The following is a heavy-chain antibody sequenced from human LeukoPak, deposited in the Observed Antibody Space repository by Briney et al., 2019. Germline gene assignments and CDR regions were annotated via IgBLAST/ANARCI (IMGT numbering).Heavy chain of an antibody. CDR3: ARQHYPSMAAADAFDI. D-gene: IGHD6-13*01. CDR1: GGSIRSYY. J-gene: IGHJ3*02. V-gene: IGHV4-59*08. CDR2: IYYSGST. Sequence: SETLSLTCTVSGGSIRSYYWSWIRQPPGKGLEWIGYIYYSGSTNYNPSLKSRVTISVDTSKNQFSLKLSSVTAADTAVYYCARQHYPSMAAADAFDIWGQGTMVTVSS.